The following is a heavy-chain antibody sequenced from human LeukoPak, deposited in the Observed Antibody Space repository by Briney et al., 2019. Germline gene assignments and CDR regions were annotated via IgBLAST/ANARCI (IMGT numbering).Heavy chain of an antibody. CDR1: GGSVRSYY. CDR3: ARLPDAGYDRSGYYPYLDY. Sequence: SETLSLTCTVSGGSVRSYYWNWIRQPPGKGLEWIGYIYNSGSTKYNPSLKSRVSISVDTSKNQFSLKLSSVTAADTAVYYCARLPDAGYDRSGYYPYLDYWGQGTLVTVSS. V-gene: IGHV4-59*08. J-gene: IGHJ4*02. CDR2: IYNSGST. D-gene: IGHD3-22*01.